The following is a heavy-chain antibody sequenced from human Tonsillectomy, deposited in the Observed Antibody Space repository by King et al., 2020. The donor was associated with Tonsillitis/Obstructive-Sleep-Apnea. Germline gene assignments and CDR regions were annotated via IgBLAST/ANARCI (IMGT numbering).Heavy chain of an antibody. CDR1: GYSFSEYW. V-gene: IGHV5-51*01. CDR2: IYPDDSDT. D-gene: IGHD2-2*02. CDR3: ARRRDVVVPAAIAGWFDP. Sequence: VQLVESGAEVKKPGVSLKISCKGSGYSFSEYWIAWVRQMPGKGLEWMGIIYPDDSDTRYSPSFQGQVTMSVDKSISTAYLQWSSLKASDTAIYYCARRRDVVVPAAIAGWFDPWGQGTLVTVSS. J-gene: IGHJ5*02.